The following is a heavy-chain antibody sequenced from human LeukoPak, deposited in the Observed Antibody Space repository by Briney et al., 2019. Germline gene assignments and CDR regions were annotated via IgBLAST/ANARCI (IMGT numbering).Heavy chain of an antibody. CDR2: INYSGNT. D-gene: IGHD3-22*01. CDR1: GVSFSSYY. CDR3: TKQYYYDSSGYFGY. Sequence: AETLTLTCTVSGVSFSSYYWSWIRQPPGKGLEWIGYINYSGNTDYNPYFKSRVTITVNTYKNQFSLKLSSGTGADTAVYYCTKQYYYDSSGYFGYWGQGTLVTVSS. J-gene: IGHJ4*02. V-gene: IGHV4-59*01.